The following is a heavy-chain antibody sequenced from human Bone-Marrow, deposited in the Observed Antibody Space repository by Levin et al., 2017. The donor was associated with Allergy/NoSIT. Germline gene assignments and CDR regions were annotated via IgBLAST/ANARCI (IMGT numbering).Heavy chain of an antibody. D-gene: IGHD1-1*01. CDR3: ARDGGVTGTTRLDY. Sequence: GGSLRLSCAASGFKFSDYYMSWVRQAPGKGPEWVSFISFSGNTIYYTDSVKGRFTISRDNAKNSLYLQMDSLRAEDTGVYYCARDGGVTGTTRLDYWGQGIPVIVSS. J-gene: IGHJ4*02. V-gene: IGHV3-11*01. CDR1: GFKFSDYY. CDR2: ISFSGNTI.